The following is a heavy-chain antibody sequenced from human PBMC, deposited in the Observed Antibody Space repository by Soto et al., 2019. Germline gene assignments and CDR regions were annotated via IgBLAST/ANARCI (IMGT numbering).Heavy chain of an antibody. V-gene: IGHV4-30-4*01. CDR2: IYYSGNT. Sequence: PSETLSLTCTVSGGSIINGDYYWTWIRQPPGKGLEWIGYIYYSGNTYYNPSLKSRVMISVDTSKNQFSLNLSSVTAADTAVYYCARRWGTTFGYWGQGTLVTVS. CDR3: ARRWGTTFGY. J-gene: IGHJ4*02. D-gene: IGHD3-16*01. CDR1: GGSIINGDYY.